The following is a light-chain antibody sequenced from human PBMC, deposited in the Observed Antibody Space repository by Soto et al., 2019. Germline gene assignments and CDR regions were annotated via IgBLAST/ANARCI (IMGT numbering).Light chain of an antibody. Sequence: EIVMTQSPATLSVSVGERATLSCRASHSVSSKLAWYQQKPGQAPRLLIYGASTRATDIPARFSGSGSGTEFTLTISSLQSEDLAVYYWQQYNDWPPQLTFGGGTKVEIK. CDR1: HSVSSK. V-gene: IGKV3-15*01. CDR2: GAS. CDR3: QQYNDWPPQLT. J-gene: IGKJ4*01.